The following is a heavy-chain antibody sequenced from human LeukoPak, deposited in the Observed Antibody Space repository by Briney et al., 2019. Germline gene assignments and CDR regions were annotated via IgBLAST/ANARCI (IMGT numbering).Heavy chain of an antibody. Sequence: SGGSLRLSCAASGFTVSGNYMSWVRQAPGKGLEWVSVIYSGGSTYYADSVKGRFTISRDNSKNTLYLQMNSLRAEDTAVYYCARSILTGYYYFDYWGQGTLVTVSS. CDR3: ARSILTGYYYFDY. J-gene: IGHJ4*02. D-gene: IGHD3-9*01. CDR1: GFTVSGNY. CDR2: IYSGGST. V-gene: IGHV3-53*01.